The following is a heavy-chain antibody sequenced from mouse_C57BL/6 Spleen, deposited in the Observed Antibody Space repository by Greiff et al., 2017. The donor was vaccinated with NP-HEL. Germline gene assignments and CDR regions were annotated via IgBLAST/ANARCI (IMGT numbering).Heavy chain of an antibody. J-gene: IGHJ4*01. Sequence: QQSCKASGYTFTSYWMQWVKQRPGQGLEWIGEIDPSDSYTNYNQKFKGKATLTVDTSSSTAYMQLSSLTSEDSAVYYCARSDYYAMDYWGQGTSVTVSS. CDR3: ARSDYYAMDY. CDR1: GYTFTSYW. CDR2: IDPSDSYT. V-gene: IGHV1-50*01.